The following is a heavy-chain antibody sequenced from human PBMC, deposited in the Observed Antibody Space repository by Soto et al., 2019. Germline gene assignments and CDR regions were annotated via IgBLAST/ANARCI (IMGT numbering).Heavy chain of an antibody. CDR2: LSPSYPYT. CDR1: GFDFSTFG. CDR3: ARAEDYDYWGVPPKYFDN. V-gene: IGHV3-21*04. D-gene: IGHD3-3*01. Sequence: GGSLRLSCAASGFDFSTFGMNWVRQAPGKGLEWVSFLSPSYPYTSYADSVKGRFTVSRDNAKKSMDLQMNRLRAEDTAVYYCARAEDYDYWGVPPKYFDNWGQGTQVTVSS. J-gene: IGHJ4*02.